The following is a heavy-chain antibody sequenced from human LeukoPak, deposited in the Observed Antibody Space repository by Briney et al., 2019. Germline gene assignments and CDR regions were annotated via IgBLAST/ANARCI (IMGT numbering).Heavy chain of an antibody. Sequence: SETLSLTCAVSGYSISSGYYWGGIRQPPGKGLEWIWSIYHSGSTYYNPSLKRRVTISVDTSKNHFSLKLSSVTAADTAVYYCARHVTGKRSTSCCNWFDPWGQGTLVTVSS. D-gene: IGHD2-2*01. J-gene: IGHJ5*02. V-gene: IGHV4-38-2*01. CDR3: ARHVTGKRSTSCCNWFDP. CDR2: IYHSGST. CDR1: GYSISSGYY.